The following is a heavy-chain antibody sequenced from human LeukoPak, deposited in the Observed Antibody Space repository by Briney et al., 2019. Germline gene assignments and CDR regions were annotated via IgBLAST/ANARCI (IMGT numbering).Heavy chain of an antibody. CDR2: IIPIFGTA. D-gene: IGHD6-19*01. Sequence: GASVNVSCKASGGTFSSYAISWVRQAPGQGLEWMGGIIPIFGTANYAQKFQGRVTITADESTSTAYMELSSLRSEDTAVYYCARDTGYSSGWYLDYWGQGTLVTVSS. V-gene: IGHV1-69*13. CDR3: ARDTGYSSGWYLDY. CDR1: GGTFSSYA. J-gene: IGHJ4*02.